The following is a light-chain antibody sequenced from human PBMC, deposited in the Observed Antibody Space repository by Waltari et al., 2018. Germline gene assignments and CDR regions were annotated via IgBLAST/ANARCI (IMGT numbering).Light chain of an antibody. V-gene: IGKV1-39*01. J-gene: IGKJ1*01. CDR1: QSVSSY. CDR3: QHSYRTPWT. CDR2: VAS. Sequence: QMTQSPSSVSASVGTRVTIFCRTSQSVSSYVNWYRQKSGKAPQLLIYVASILQSGVPSRFSGRGSGTEFTLTINNLQPEDSATYFCQHSYRTPWTFGQGTTVEVK.